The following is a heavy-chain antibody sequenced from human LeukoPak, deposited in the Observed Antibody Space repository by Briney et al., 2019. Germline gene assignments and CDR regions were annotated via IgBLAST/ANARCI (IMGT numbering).Heavy chain of an antibody. D-gene: IGHD1-14*01. J-gene: IGHJ3*02. CDR2: IYYSGST. V-gene: IGHV4-59*08. Sequence: PSETLSLTCTVSGGSISSYYWSWIRQPPGKGLEWIGYIYYSGSTNYNPSLKSRVTISVDTSKNQFSLKLSSVTAADTAVYYCATESDPDAFDIWGQGTMVTVSS. CDR1: GGSISSYY. CDR3: ATESDPDAFDI.